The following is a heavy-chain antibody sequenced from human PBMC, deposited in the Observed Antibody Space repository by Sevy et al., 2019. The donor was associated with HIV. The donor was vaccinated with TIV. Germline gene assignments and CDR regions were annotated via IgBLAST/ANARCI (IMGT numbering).Heavy chain of an antibody. CDR1: GFTFSKAW. D-gene: IGHD2-21*01. CDR2: IKSKSDGGTT. V-gene: IGHV3-15*01. CDR3: ATVVRLFGDPHLGFFDL. J-gene: IGHJ2*01. Sequence: GGSLRLSCAASGFTFSKAWMTWVRQAPGKGLEWVGHIKSKSDGGTTDYAAPVKDKIRISRDDSKSTLYLQVNSLKTEDTAQYFCATVVRLFGDPHLGFFDLWGRGTLVTVSS.